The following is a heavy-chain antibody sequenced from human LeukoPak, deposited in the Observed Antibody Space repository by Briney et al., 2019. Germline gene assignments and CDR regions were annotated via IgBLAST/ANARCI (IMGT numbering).Heavy chain of an antibody. CDR2: IYYSGST. V-gene: IGHV4-59*08. CDR3: ARHGGSYSYDF. J-gene: IGHJ4*02. Sequence: PSETLSLTCTVSGVSISSYYWSWVRQPPRKGLEWIGYIYYSGSTNSNPSLESRVTISVDTSKNQFSLKLSSVTAADTAVYYCARHGGSYSYDFWGQGTLVTVS. CDR1: GVSISSYY. D-gene: IGHD1-26*01.